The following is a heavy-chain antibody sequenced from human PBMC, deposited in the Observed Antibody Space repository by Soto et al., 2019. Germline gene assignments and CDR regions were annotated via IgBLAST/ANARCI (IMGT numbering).Heavy chain of an antibody. D-gene: IGHD1-26*01. Sequence: SETLSLTCTVSGGSISSYYCSWIRQPPWKGLEWIGYIYYSGSTNYNPSLKSRVTISVDTSKDQFSLKLSSVTAADTAVYYCESSVGATRRKYFDYSGQGSMVNVYS. CDR2: IYYSGST. CDR1: GGSISSYY. CDR3: ESSVGATRRKYFDY. V-gene: IGHV4-59*01. J-gene: IGHJ4*02.